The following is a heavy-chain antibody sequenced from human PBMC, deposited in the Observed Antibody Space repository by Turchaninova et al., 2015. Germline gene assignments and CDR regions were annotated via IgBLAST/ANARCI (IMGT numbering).Heavy chain of an antibody. CDR2: INPDNGDT. CDR3: AVNQVSTWGGLDY. V-gene: IGHV1-3*01. CDR1: GYTFTNYI. Sequence: QVQLVQSGAEVKKPGASVKVSCKASGYTFTNYIIYLVRQAPGQGLEWMARINPDNGDTKSSQRFQDRGTITRDTSASAAYMELSSLTSEDTSVYYCAVNQVSTWGGLDYWGQGTLVTVSS. D-gene: IGHD5/OR15-5a*01. J-gene: IGHJ4*02.